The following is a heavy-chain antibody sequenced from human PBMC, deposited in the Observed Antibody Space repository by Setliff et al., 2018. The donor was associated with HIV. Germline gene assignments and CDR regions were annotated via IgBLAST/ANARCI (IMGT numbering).Heavy chain of an antibody. D-gene: IGHD3-10*01. CDR1: GGSISSHF. V-gene: IGHV4-4*07. Sequence: SETLSLTCTVSGGSISSHFWTWIRQPAGKGLEWIGRFRPTGNAYYANPYYNPSLKSRVTMSVDTSKNQFSLKLNYVTVADTAVYYCAKSVDNTMADYYYVDIWGTGITVTVSS. CDR2: FRPTGNAYYANP. J-gene: IGHJ6*03. CDR3: AKSVDNTMADYYYVDI.